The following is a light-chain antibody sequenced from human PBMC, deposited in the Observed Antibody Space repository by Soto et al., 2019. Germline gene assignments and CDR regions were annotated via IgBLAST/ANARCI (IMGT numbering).Light chain of an antibody. Sequence: QSALTQPRSVSGSPGQSVTISCTGTISDVGAYNYVSWYQQHPGKAPKLIIYDLTKRPSGVPERFSGSKSGNTASLTISGLQAEDEDDYYRCSYVSIYTLSYVFGTGTKVTVL. V-gene: IGLV2-11*01. CDR1: ISDVGAYNY. CDR2: DLT. J-gene: IGLJ1*01. CDR3: CSYVSIYTLSYV.